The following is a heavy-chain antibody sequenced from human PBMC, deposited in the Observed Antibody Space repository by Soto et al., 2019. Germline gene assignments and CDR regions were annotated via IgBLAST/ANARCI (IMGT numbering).Heavy chain of an antibody. D-gene: IGHD6-25*01. CDR3: ERNLQAATSEVVFDS. Sequence: PSETLSLTCTVSGDSIDSGAYYWSWIRQHPGEGLEWIGYIFSSGSTFYNPSLKSRVTISMDTSGKSFSLNLRSVTAADTAMYYCERNLQAATSEVVFDSWGQGTLVTVSS. J-gene: IGHJ4*02. V-gene: IGHV4-31*03. CDR1: GDSIDSGAYY. CDR2: IFSSGST.